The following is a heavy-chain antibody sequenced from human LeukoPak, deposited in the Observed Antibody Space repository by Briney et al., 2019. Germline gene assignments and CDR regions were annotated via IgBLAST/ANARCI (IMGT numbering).Heavy chain of an antibody. V-gene: IGHV1-18*01. CDR1: GYIFTTYN. J-gene: IGHJ4*02. CDR3: ARDGAGYYDFWSGYQSFDY. Sequence: GASVKVSCKASGYIFTTYNINWVRQAPGQGLEWMGWISGYNGNTNYAQKLQGRVTMTTDTSTSTAYMELRSLRSDDTAVYYCARDGAGYYDFWSGYQSFDYWGQGTLVTVSS. CDR2: ISGYNGNT. D-gene: IGHD3-3*01.